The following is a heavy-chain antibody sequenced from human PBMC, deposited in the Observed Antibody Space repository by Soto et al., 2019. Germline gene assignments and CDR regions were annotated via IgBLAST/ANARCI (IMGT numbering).Heavy chain of an antibody. J-gene: IGHJ4*02. D-gene: IGHD3-22*01. CDR1: GFPFSTYE. CDR2: ITTSGSDM. CDR3: VRERFFYDMTGQEY. Sequence: GGYLRLSCAGSGFPFSTYEMNWVRQAPGKGLEWIAHITTSGSDMNYADSVKGRFTISRDNSKSSVFLQMNSLRVEDTAIYYCVRERFFYDMTGQEYRGQGTPVTRSS. V-gene: IGHV3-48*03.